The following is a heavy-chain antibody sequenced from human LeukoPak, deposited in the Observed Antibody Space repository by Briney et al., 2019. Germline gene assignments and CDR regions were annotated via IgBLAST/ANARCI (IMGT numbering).Heavy chain of an antibody. CDR3: ARDLGGSGSYYRWDFDY. Sequence: ASMKVSCKASGYTFTGYYMHWVRQAPGQGLEWMGWINPNSGGTNYAQKFQGRVTMTRDTSISTAYMELSRLRSDDTAVYYCARDLGGSGSYYRWDFDYWLQGTLVTV. D-gene: IGHD3-10*01. CDR1: GYTFTGYY. J-gene: IGHJ4*02. CDR2: INPNSGGT. V-gene: IGHV1-2*02.